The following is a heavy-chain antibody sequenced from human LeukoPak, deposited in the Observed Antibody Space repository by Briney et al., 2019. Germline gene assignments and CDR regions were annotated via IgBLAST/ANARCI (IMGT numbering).Heavy chain of an antibody. D-gene: IGHD3-22*01. V-gene: IGHV4-39*01. Sequence: SETLSLTCTVSGASISSSSYYWGWTRQPPGKGLEWIGSIYYSGSTYYNPSLKSRVTISVDTSKNQFSLKVSSVTAADTAVYYCARFRRDYYDSSGGGPTAWGQGTLVTVSS. J-gene: IGHJ5*02. CDR2: IYYSGST. CDR3: ARFRRDYYDSSGGGPTA. CDR1: GASISSSSYY.